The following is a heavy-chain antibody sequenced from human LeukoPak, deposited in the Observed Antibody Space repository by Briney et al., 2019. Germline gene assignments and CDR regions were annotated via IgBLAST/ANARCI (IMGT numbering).Heavy chain of an antibody. D-gene: IGHD3-9*01. CDR1: GGTFSSYA. V-gene: IGHV1-69*13. Sequence: SVKVSCKASGGTFSSYAISWVRQAPGQGLEWMGGIIPIFGTANYAQKFQGRVTITADESTSTAYMELSSLRSEDTAVYYCARDRTNYDILTGYYNVMGYWGQGTLVTVSS. J-gene: IGHJ4*02. CDR3: ARDRTNYDILTGYYNVMGY. CDR2: IIPIFGTA.